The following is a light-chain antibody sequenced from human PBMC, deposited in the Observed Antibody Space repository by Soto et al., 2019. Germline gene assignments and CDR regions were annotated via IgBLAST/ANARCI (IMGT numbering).Light chain of an antibody. V-gene: IGKV3-11*01. Sequence: EIVLTQSPATLSLSPGERATLTCRASRSVSNFLAWYQHQPVQAPRLLIYDASIRATGVPARFSGSGSGKDFSLPISSLEPEDFAIYYCQQRSIWPPWTFGQGTKVDIK. J-gene: IGKJ1*01. CDR3: QQRSIWPPWT. CDR1: RSVSNF. CDR2: DAS.